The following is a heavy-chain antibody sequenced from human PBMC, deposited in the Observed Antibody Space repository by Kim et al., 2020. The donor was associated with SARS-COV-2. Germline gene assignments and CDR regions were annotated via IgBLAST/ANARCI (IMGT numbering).Heavy chain of an antibody. CDR2: IYYSGST. D-gene: IGHD6-6*01. J-gene: IGHJ3*02. V-gene: IGHV4-61*01. Sequence: SETLSLTCTVSGGSVSSGSYYWSWIRQPPGKGLEWIGYIYYSGSTNYNPSLKSRVTISVDTSKNQFSLKLSSVTAADTAVYYCARVGGRMYSSSSLFAFDIWGQGTMVTVSS. CDR3: ARVGGRMYSSSSLFAFDI. CDR1: GGSVSSGSYY.